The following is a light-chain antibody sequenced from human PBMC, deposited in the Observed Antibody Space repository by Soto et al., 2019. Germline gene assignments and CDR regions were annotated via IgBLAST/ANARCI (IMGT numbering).Light chain of an antibody. Sequence: DIQMTQSPSSLSASVGDSVTITCRASQNIDSYLNWYQQRPGKAPKLLIHDASSLQSGVPSRFSGSGSGTDFALTINSLQPEDFATIYCQQTYSTPWTFGQGTKVDIK. V-gene: IGKV1-39*01. J-gene: IGKJ1*01. CDR1: QNIDSY. CDR2: DAS. CDR3: QQTYSTPWT.